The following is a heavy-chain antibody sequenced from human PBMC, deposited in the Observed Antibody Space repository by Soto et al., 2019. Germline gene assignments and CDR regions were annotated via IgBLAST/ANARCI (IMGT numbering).Heavy chain of an antibody. CDR1: GFIFDDYA. J-gene: IGHJ4*02. CDR3: ASAAGTGY. V-gene: IGHV3-9*01. D-gene: IGHD6-13*01. CDR2: ISWNSGSI. Sequence: EVQLVESGGGLVQRGRSLRLSCAASGFIFDDYAMHWVRQPPGKGLEWVSGISWNSGSIGYADSVKGRFTISRDNAKNSLYLQMNSLRPEDTALYYCASAAGTGYWGQGTLVTVSS.